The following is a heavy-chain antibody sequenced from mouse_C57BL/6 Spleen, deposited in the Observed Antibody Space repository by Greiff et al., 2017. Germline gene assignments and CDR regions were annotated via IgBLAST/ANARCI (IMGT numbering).Heavy chain of an antibody. D-gene: IGHD1-1*01. Sequence: EVMLVESGGGLVKPGGSLKLSCAASGFTFSSYAMSWVRQTPEKRLEWVATISDGGSYTYYPDNVKGRFTISRDNAKNNLYLQMSHLKSEDTAMYYCARGDYYGSSFPFDYWGQGTTLTVSS. CDR2: ISDGGSYT. J-gene: IGHJ2*01. CDR3: ARGDYYGSSFPFDY. V-gene: IGHV5-4*03. CDR1: GFTFSSYA.